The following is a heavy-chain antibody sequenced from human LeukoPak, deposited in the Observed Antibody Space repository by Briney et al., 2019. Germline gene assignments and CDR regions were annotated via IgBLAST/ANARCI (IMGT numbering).Heavy chain of an antibody. CDR1: GGSFSGYY. V-gene: IGHV4-34*01. Sequence: SETLSLTCAAYGGSFSGYYWSWIRQPPGKGLEWIGEINHSGSTNYNPSLKSRVTISVDTSKNQFSLKLSSVTAADTAVYYCARGGWIQLWFRPYYFDYWGQGTLVTVSS. CDR3: ARGGWIQLWFRPYYFDY. D-gene: IGHD5-18*01. CDR2: INHSGST. J-gene: IGHJ4*02.